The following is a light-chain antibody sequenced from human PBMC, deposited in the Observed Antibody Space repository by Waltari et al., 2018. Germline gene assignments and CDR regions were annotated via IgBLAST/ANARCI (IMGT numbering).Light chain of an antibody. J-gene: IGLJ3*02. Sequence: QSALTQPPSASGSPGQSVTISCTGTSSDVGGYNYVSWYQHHPGKAPKLMVYEVNKRPSGVPDRFSGSKSGNTASLTVSGLQAEDESDYYCSSYAGSNHVVFGGGTKLTVL. V-gene: IGLV2-8*01. CDR2: EVN. CDR1: SSDVGGYNY. CDR3: SSYAGSNHVV.